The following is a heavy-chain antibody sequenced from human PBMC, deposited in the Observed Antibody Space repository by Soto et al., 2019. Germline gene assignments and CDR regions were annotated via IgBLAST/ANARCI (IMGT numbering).Heavy chain of an antibody. CDR3: ARVTVAGHYYYGMDV. CDR2: INPIFGTA. Sequence: SVKVSCKASGGTFSSYAISWVRQAPGQGLEWMGGINPIFGTANYAQKFQGRVTITADKSTSTAYMELSSLRSEDTAVYYCARVTVAGHYYYGMDVWGQGTTVTVS. J-gene: IGHJ6*02. D-gene: IGHD6-19*01. V-gene: IGHV1-69*06. CDR1: GGTFSSYA.